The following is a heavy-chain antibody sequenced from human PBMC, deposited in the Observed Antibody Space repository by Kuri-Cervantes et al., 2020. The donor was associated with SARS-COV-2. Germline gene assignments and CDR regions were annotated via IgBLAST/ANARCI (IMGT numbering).Heavy chain of an antibody. V-gene: IGHV1-18*01. Sequence: ASVKVSCKASGYTFTTYGISWVRQAPGRGLEWMGWISGYNGDPKYAQNFQGRVTMTRDTSTAIAYMELSSLRSEDTGVYYCARDHHRGLGIEVGDYWGQGTLVTVSS. J-gene: IGHJ4*02. CDR2: ISGYNGDP. CDR1: GYTFTTYG. D-gene: IGHD7-27*01. CDR3: ARDHHRGLGIEVGDY.